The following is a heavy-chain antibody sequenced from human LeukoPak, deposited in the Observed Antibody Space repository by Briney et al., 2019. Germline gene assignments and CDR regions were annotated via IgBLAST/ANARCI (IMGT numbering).Heavy chain of an antibody. CDR2: ISYDGSNK. CDR1: GFTFSSYA. CDR3: ARAPSEIGGYYPEYFRH. Sequence: GGSLRLSCAASGFTFSSYAMHWVRQAPGKGLEWVAVISYDGSNKYYADSVKGRFTISRDNSKNTLYLQMNSLRVEDTGVYYCARAPSEIGGYYPEYFRHWGQGTLVTVSS. D-gene: IGHD3-22*01. V-gene: IGHV3-30*04. J-gene: IGHJ1*01.